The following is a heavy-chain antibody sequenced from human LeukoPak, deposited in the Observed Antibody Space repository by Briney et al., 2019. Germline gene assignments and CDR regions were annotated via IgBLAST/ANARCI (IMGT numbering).Heavy chain of an antibody. Sequence: SETLSLTCAVSGGSISSSNWWSWVRPPPGKGLEWIGEIYHSGSTNYNPSLKSRVTISVDKSKNQFSLKLSSVTAADAAVYYCATYDYGSNSDAFDIWGQGTMVTVSS. CDR3: ATYDYGSNSDAFDI. CDR1: GGSISSSNW. D-gene: IGHD4-23*01. V-gene: IGHV4-4*02. CDR2: IYHSGST. J-gene: IGHJ3*02.